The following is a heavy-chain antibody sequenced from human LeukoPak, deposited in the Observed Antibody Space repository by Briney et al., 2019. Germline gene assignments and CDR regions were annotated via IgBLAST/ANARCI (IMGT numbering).Heavy chain of an antibody. Sequence: PGGSLRLSCAASRISVSNNYMSWVRQAPGKGLEFVSVIYAGGDTFYADSEKGRFTISRDSSKNTLYLHMSSLTPEDTAVYYCAQARSSSGYGPLGFYWGQGTLVTVSS. V-gene: IGHV3-53*01. CDR1: RISVSNNY. CDR2: IYAGGDT. J-gene: IGHJ1*01. D-gene: IGHD5-12*01. CDR3: AQARSSSGYGPLGFY.